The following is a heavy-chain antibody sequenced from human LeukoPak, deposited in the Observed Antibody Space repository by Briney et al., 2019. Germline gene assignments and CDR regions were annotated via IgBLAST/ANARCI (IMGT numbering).Heavy chain of an antibody. J-gene: IGHJ4*02. Sequence: ASVKVSCKASGYTFTSYDINWVRQASGQGLEWMGWINPNSGGTNYAQKFQGRVTMTRDTSISTAYMELSRLRSDDTAVYYCARSPRGLPRYFDYWGQGTLVTVSS. CDR2: INPNSGGT. CDR1: GYTFTSYD. V-gene: IGHV1-2*02. CDR3: ARSPRGLPRYFDY. D-gene: IGHD4-17*01.